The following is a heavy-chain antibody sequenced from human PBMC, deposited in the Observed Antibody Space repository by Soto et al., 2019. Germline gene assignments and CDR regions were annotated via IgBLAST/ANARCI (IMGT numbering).Heavy chain of an antibody. V-gene: IGHV5-51*01. CDR1: GYIFANDW. Sequence: GESLKISCKGSGYIFANDWIAWVRQMPGKGLEWMGIIFPGDSDTRCSPSFQGQVTISADKSINTAYLQWSSLKASDTAVYYCARRVAAHPYFDFWGQGALVTVSS. J-gene: IGHJ4*02. CDR2: IFPGDSDT. D-gene: IGHD6-6*01. CDR3: ARRVAAHPYFDF.